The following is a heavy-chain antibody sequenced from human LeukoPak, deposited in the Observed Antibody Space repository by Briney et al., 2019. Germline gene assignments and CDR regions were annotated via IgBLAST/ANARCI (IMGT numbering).Heavy chain of an antibody. CDR2: ISGSGGST. D-gene: IGHD3-3*01. V-gene: IGHV3-23*01. CDR1: GFTFSSYA. Sequence: PGGSLKLSCAASGFTFSSYAMSWVRQAPGKGLEWVSAISGSGGSTYYADSVKGRFTISRDNSKNTLYLQMNSLRAEDTAVYYCAKEVERYYDFWSGCYGYWGQGTLVTVSS. CDR3: AKEVERYYDFWSGCYGY. J-gene: IGHJ4*02.